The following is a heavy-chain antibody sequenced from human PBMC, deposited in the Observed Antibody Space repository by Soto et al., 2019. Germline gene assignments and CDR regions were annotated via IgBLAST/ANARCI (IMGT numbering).Heavy chain of an antibody. J-gene: IGHJ6*02. CDR2: INSNGGNT. V-gene: IGHV3-64*01. CDR3: ARRIPFGYGMDV. D-gene: IGHD2-21*01. Sequence: EVQLVESGGGLVQPGGSLRLSCAASGFTFSSYAMHWVRQAPGKGLEYVSVINSNGGNTDYARSVKGRFTISRDNSKNTLYLQMGSLRAEDMAVYYCARRIPFGYGMDVWGQGTRVTVSS. CDR1: GFTFSSYA.